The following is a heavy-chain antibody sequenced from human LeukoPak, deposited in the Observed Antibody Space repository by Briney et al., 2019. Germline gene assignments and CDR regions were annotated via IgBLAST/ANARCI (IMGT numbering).Heavy chain of an antibody. CDR1: GFLFSNSW. CDR3: VKDRGYSTFDY. V-gene: IGHV3-7*03. CDR2: MNQDGSER. Sequence: GGSLRLSCEASGFLFSNSWISWVRQAPGKGLEWVANMNQDGSERNYVDSVKGRLTISRDNAKGSLYLQMNGLRAEDTAVYFCVKDRGYSTFDYWGQGTLVTVSS. D-gene: IGHD4-23*01. J-gene: IGHJ4*02.